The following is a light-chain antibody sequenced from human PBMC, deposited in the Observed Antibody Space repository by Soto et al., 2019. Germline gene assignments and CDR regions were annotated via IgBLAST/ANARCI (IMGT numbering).Light chain of an antibody. CDR3: CSYTGGSSWV. Sequence: QSALTQPASVSGSPGQSITISCTGTSSDVGTYNFVSWYQQHPGKVPKLVIYEVSNRPSGVPKRFFGSKSGNRASLTISGLQAEDEADYYCCSYTGGSSWVFGGGTKLTVL. J-gene: IGLJ3*02. CDR2: EVS. CDR1: SSDVGTYNF. V-gene: IGLV2-14*01.